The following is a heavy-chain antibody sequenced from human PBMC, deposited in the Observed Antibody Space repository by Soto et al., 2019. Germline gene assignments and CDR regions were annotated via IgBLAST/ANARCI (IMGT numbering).Heavy chain of an antibody. J-gene: IGHJ4*02. V-gene: IGHV4-34*01. CDR1: GGSFSGYY. D-gene: IGHD6-13*01. Sequence: SETLSLTCAVYGGSFSGYYWSWIRQPPGKGLEWIGEINHSGSTNYNPSLKSRVTISVDTSKNQFSLKLSSVTAADTAVYYCARGGHSSLGKFDYWGQGILVTVSS. CDR2: INHSGST. CDR3: ARGGHSSLGKFDY.